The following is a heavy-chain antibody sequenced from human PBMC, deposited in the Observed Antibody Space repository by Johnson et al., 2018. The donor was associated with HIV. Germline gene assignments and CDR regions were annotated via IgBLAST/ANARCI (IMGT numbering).Heavy chain of an antibody. CDR3: AKSTQSNILRESGPYGAFDI. CDR2: ISYDGSNK. CDR1: GFTFSSYA. V-gene: IGHV3-30*18. J-gene: IGHJ3*02. D-gene: IGHD3-10*01. Sequence: VQLVESGGGLVQPGRSLRLSCAASGFTFSSYAMHWVRQAPGKGLEWVAVISYDGSNKYYTDSVKGRFTISRDNSENTLYVQMNSLRAEDTAVYYCAKSTQSNILRESGPYGAFDIWGQGTMVTVSS.